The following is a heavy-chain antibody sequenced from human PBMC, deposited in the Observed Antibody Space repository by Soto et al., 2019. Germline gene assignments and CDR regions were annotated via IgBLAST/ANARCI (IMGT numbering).Heavy chain of an antibody. Sequence: QVQLQESGPGLVKPSETLSLTCTVSGGSISSYYRSWIRQPPGKGLEWIGYIYYSGSTNYNPSLKSRVTISVDTSKNQFSLKLSSVTAADTAVYYCARRYAGNFDYWGQGTLVTVSS. D-gene: IGHD2-8*01. CDR1: GGSISSYY. J-gene: IGHJ4*02. V-gene: IGHV4-59*01. CDR3: ARRYAGNFDY. CDR2: IYYSGST.